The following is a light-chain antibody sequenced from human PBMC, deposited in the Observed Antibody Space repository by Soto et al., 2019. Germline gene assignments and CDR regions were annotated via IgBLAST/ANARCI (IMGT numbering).Light chain of an antibody. CDR3: SSYTSSSTYV. V-gene: IGLV2-14*01. J-gene: IGLJ1*01. CDR1: SSDVGGFNY. Sequence: QSVLTQPASVSGSPGQSITISCTGTSSDVGGFNYVSWYQQYPGKAPKLMIYHVSNRPSGVSNRFSGSKSGNTASLTISGLQAEDEAEYYCSSYTSSSTYVFGTGTKVTV. CDR2: HVS.